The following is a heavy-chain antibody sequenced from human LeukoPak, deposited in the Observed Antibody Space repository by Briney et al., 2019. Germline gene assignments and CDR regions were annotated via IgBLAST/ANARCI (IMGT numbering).Heavy chain of an antibody. J-gene: IGHJ5*02. CDR3: ARGPYWFGP. CDR2: IYYSGST. CDR1: GGSISSYY. Sequence: SETLSLTCTVSGGSISSYYWSWIRQPPGKGLEWIGYIYYSGSTNYNPSLKSRVTISVDKSKNQFSLKLSSVTAADTTVYYCARGPYWFGPWGQGTLVTVSS. V-gene: IGHV4-59*01.